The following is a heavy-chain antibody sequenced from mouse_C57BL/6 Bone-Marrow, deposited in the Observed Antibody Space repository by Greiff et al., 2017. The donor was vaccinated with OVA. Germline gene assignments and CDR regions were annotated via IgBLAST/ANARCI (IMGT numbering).Heavy chain of an antibody. CDR2: IHPNSGST. CDR1: GYTFTSYW. V-gene: IGHV1-64*01. J-gene: IGHJ2*01. Sequence: QVQLQQPGAELVKPGASVKLSCKASGYTFTSYWMHWVKQRPGQGLEWIGMIHPNSGSTKYNEKFKSKATLTVDKSSSTAYMQLSSLTSEDAAVYYCARPSTFEYWGQGTTLTVSS. D-gene: IGHD2-1*01. CDR3: ARPSTFEY.